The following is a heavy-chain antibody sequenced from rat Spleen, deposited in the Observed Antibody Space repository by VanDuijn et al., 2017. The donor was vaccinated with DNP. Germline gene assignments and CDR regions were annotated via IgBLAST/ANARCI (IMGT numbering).Heavy chain of an antibody. Sequence: EVQLVESGGGLVQPGGSLRLSCVASGFTFNNYWMTWIRQAPGKGLEWISSITNTGGSTYYPDSVRGRFTVSRDNAKSTLYLQMNSLRSEDTATYYCTSNPHIRTAAPFDYWGQGVMVTVSS. V-gene: IGHV5-31*01. CDR3: TSNPHIRTAAPFDY. D-gene: IGHD3-8*01. J-gene: IGHJ2*01. CDR2: ITNTGGST. CDR1: GFTFNNYW.